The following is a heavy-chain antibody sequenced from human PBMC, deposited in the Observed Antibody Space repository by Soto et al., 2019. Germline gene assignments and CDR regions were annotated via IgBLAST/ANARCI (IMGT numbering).Heavy chain of an antibody. J-gene: IGHJ6*03. CDR3: ARAPAIRFLEWLSPNYYYYYYMDV. CDR1: GYTFTSYG. CDR2: ISAYNGNT. Sequence: ASVKVSCKASGYTFTSYGISWVRQAPGQGLEWMGWISAYNGNTNYAQKLQGRVTMTTDTSTSTAYMELRSLRSDDTAVYYCARAPAIRFLEWLSPNYYYYYYMDVWGKRTTVTGSS. V-gene: IGHV1-18*01. D-gene: IGHD3-3*01.